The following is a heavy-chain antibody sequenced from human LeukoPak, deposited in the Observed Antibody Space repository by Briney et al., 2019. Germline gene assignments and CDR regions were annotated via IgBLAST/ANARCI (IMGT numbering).Heavy chain of an antibody. CDR1: GFTFSSYG. V-gene: IGHV3-48*01. CDR3: ARERGYYGMDV. J-gene: IGHJ6*02. Sequence: GGSLRLSCAASGFTFSSYGMNWVRQAPGKGLEWVSYISSSSSNKYYADSVKGRFTITRDNAKNSLYLQMNSLRAEDTAVYYCARERGYYGMDVWGQGTTVTVS. CDR2: ISSSSSNK.